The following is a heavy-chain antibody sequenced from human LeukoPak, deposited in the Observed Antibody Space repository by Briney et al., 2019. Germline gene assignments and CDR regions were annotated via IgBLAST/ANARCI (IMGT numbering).Heavy chain of an antibody. D-gene: IGHD6-19*01. V-gene: IGHV3-48*04. Sequence: GGSLRLSCAASGFTFSSYWMHWVRQAPGKGLEWVSYISTTGSSIYYADSVKGRFTISRDNAKNLLYLQMNSLRAEDTAVYYCARVQRGIAVALDYWGQGTLATVSS. CDR1: GFTFSSYW. CDR3: ARVQRGIAVALDY. CDR2: ISTTGSSI. J-gene: IGHJ4*02.